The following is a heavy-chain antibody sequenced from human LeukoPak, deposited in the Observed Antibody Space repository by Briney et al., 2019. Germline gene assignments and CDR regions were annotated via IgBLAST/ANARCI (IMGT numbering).Heavy chain of an antibody. D-gene: IGHD2-2*02. Sequence: GRSLRLSCAASGFTFSSYGMHWVRQAPGKGLEWVAVISYDGSNKYYADSVKGRFTISRDNSKNTLYLQMNSLRAEDTAVYYCAKCYSTSCYKGAFDIWGQGTMVTVSS. V-gene: IGHV3-30*18. J-gene: IGHJ3*02. CDR3: AKCYSTSCYKGAFDI. CDR1: GFTFSSYG. CDR2: ISYDGSNK.